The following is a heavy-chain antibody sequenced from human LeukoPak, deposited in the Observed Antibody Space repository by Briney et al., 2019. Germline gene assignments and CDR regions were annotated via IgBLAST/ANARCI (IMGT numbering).Heavy chain of an antibody. V-gene: IGHV3-23*01. J-gene: IGHJ5*02. CDR1: GFTFSSYA. D-gene: IGHD2-15*01. CDR3: AKDERLLVWLGWFDP. Sequence: GGSLRLSCAASGFTFSSYAMSWVRQAPGKGLEWVSAISGSGGSTYYADSVKGRFTISRDNSKNSLYLQMNSLRTEDTALYYCAKDERLLVWLGWFDPWGQGTLVTVSS. CDR2: ISGSGGST.